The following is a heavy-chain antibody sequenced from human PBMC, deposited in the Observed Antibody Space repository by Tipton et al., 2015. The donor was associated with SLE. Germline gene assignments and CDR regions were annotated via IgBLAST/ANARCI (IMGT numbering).Heavy chain of an antibody. CDR1: GGSFTGYY. CDR2: LYHTGST. J-gene: IGHJ3*02. D-gene: IGHD3-10*01. V-gene: IGHV4-34*01. Sequence: TLSLTCAVYGGSFTGYYWTWVRQPPEKGLEWVGNLYHTGSTHYNPSLKSRVTISVETSKNQFSLKLSSVTAADTAVYYCARDPRGGDAFDIWGQGTMVTVSS. CDR3: ARDPRGGDAFDI.